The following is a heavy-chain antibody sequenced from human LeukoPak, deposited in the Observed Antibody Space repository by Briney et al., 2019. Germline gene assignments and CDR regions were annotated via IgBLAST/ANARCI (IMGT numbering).Heavy chain of an antibody. CDR1: GGAFSGFY. Sequence: SETLSLTCGVSGGAFSGFYWSWIRQPPGKGLEWIGEINHSGSTNYNPSLKSRVTISVDTSKNQFSLKLSSVTAADTAVYYCARLRVTGTTPRYYYYMDVWGKGTTVTVSS. D-gene: IGHD1-7*01. CDR3: ARLRVTGTTPRYYYYMDV. CDR2: INHSGST. V-gene: IGHV4-34*01. J-gene: IGHJ6*03.